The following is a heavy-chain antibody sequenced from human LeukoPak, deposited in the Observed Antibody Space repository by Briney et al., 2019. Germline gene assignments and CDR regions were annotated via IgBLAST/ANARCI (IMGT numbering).Heavy chain of an antibody. J-gene: IGHJ5*02. D-gene: IGHD6-19*01. CDR3: ARAGAPYSSGWPYNWFDP. Sequence: GASVKVSCKASGGTFSSYAISWVRQAPGQGLEWMGGIIPIFGTANYAQKFQGRVTITADESTSTAYMELSSLRSEDTAVYYCARAGAPYSSGWPYNWFDPWGQGTLATVSS. V-gene: IGHV1-69*13. CDR1: GGTFSSYA. CDR2: IIPIFGTA.